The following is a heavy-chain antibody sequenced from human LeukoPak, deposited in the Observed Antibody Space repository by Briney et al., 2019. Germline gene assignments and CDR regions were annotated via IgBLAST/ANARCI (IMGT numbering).Heavy chain of an antibody. CDR2: ICAYNGNT. V-gene: IGHV1-18*01. Sequence: ASVKVSCKASGYTFTSYGISWVRQAPGQGLEWMGWICAYNGNTNYAQKLQGRVTMTTDTSTSTAYMELRSLRSDDTAVYYCARDQGIVGARDAFDIWGQGTMVTVSS. CDR1: GYTFTSYG. J-gene: IGHJ3*02. CDR3: ARDQGIVGARDAFDI. D-gene: IGHD1-26*01.